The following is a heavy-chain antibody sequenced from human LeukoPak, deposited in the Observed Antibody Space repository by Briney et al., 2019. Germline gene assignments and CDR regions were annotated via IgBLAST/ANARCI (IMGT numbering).Heavy chain of an antibody. D-gene: IGHD3-10*01. V-gene: IGHV4-39*01. Sequence: TSSETLSLTCTVSGGSISSSSYYWGWIRQPPGKGLEWIGSIYYSGSTYYNPSLKSRVTISVDTSKNQFSLKLSSVTAADTAVYYCARPHYYGSGSFQVCYFDYWGQGTLVTVSS. J-gene: IGHJ4*02. CDR2: IYYSGST. CDR1: GGSISSSSYY. CDR3: ARPHYYGSGSFQVCYFDY.